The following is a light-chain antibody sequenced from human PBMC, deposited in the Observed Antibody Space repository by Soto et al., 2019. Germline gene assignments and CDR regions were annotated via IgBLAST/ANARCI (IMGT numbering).Light chain of an antibody. CDR1: QSVSSTY. J-gene: IGKJ1*01. V-gene: IGKV3-20*01. Sequence: EIVLTQSPGTLSLSPGERATLSCRASQSVSSTYLAWYQQKPGQAPRLLIYDASTRAAGIPDRFSGSGSGTDFTLTISRLEAEEFAVYYWHQYASSPWTFGQGAKVEIK. CDR2: DAS. CDR3: HQYASSPWT.